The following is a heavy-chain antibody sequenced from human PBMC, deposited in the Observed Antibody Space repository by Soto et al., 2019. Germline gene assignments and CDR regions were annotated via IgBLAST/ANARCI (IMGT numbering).Heavy chain of an antibody. CDR2: ISFDGSNK. CDR1: GSTFSTYA. Sequence: QLVESGGGVVHPGTSLRLSCAASGSTFSTYAMHWVRQAPGKGLEWVAVISFDGSNKYYADFVKGRFTISRDNSKNTLYMQMQSLRAEDTAVYYCARGVGVVDYYYYGMDVWGQGTSVTVSS. J-gene: IGHJ6*02. V-gene: IGHV3-30-3*01. D-gene: IGHD1-26*01. CDR3: ARGVGVVDYYYYGMDV.